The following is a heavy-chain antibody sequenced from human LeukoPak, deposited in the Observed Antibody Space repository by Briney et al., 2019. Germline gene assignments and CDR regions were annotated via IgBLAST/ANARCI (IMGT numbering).Heavy chain of an antibody. CDR1: GFTFDDYG. V-gene: IGHV3-20*04. Sequence: PGGSLRLSCAASGFTFDDYGMSWVRQAPGKGLEWVSGINWNGGSTGYADSVKGRFTISRDNAKNSLYLQMNSLRAEDTALYYCARGFPGSGYYQYFDYWGQGTLVTVSS. D-gene: IGHD3-22*01. CDR2: INWNGGST. CDR3: ARGFPGSGYYQYFDY. J-gene: IGHJ4*02.